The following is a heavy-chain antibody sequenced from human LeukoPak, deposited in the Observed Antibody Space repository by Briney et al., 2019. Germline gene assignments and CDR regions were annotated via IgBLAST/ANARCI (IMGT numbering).Heavy chain of an antibody. CDR1: GGSISSGSYY. CDR2: IYTSEST. V-gene: IGHV4-61*02. Sequence: SQTLSLTCTVSGGSISSGSYYWSWIRQPAGKGLEWIGRIYTSESTNYNPSLKNRVTMSVDTSKNPFPLKLGLVTSADTAGYFCARCSYYYGSGSYYYFDYWGQGTLVTVSS. J-gene: IGHJ4*02. D-gene: IGHD3-10*01. CDR3: ARCSYYYGSGSYYYFDY.